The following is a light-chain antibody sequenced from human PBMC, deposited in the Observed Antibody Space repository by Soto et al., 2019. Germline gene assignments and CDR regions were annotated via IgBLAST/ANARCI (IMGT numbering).Light chain of an antibody. CDR1: QSVSSY. CDR2: DAS. V-gene: IGKV3D-15*01. CDR3: QQYHNLWT. Sequence: EIVLTQSPGTLSLSPGERATLSCRASQSVSSYLAWYQQKPGQAPRLLIYDASNRATGIPARFSGSGSGTEFTLTITSLQSEDFALYYCQQYHNLWTFGQGTRW. J-gene: IGKJ1*01.